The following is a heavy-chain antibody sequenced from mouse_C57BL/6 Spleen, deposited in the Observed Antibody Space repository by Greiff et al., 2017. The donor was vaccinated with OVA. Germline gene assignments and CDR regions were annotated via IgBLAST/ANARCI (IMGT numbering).Heavy chain of an antibody. CDR2: INPYNGGT. CDR3: ARGYGSSYVDY. V-gene: IGHV1-19*01. D-gene: IGHD1-1*01. J-gene: IGHJ2*01. CDR1: GYTFTDYY. Sequence: VQLQQSGPVLVKPGASVKMSCKASGYTFTDYYMNWVKQSHGKSLEWIGVINPYNGGTSYNQKFKGKATLTVDKSSSTAYMELNSLTSEDSAVYDCARGYGSSYVDYWGQGTTLTVSS.